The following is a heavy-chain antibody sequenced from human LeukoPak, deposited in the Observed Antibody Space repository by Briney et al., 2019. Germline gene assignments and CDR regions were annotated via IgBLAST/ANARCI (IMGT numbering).Heavy chain of an antibody. CDR1: GFTFSSYA. CDR3: AKEGVQLWSFDY. Sequence: PGGSLRLSCAASGFTFSSYAMSWVRQAPGKGLEWVSAISGSGGSTYYADSARGRFTISRDNSKNTLHLQMNSLRAEDTAVYYCAKEGVQLWSFDYWGQGTLVTVSS. J-gene: IGHJ4*02. D-gene: IGHD5-18*01. V-gene: IGHV3-23*01. CDR2: ISGSGGST.